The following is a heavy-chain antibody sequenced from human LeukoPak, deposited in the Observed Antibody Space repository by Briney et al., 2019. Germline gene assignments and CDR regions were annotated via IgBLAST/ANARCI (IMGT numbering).Heavy chain of an antibody. V-gene: IGHV1-69*05. J-gene: IGHJ5*02. Sequence: VASVKVSCKASGGTRGTYGISWVRQAPGQGLEWMGGIIPIFGTANYAQKFQGRVTITTDESTSTAYMELSSLRSEDTAVYYCARVFDFWSGSNWFDPWGQGTLVTVSS. CDR1: GGTRGTYG. CDR2: IIPIFGTA. D-gene: IGHD3-3*01. CDR3: ARVFDFWSGSNWFDP.